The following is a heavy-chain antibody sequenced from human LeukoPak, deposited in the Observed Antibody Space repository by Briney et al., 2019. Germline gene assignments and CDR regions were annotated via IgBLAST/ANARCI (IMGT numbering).Heavy chain of an antibody. J-gene: IGHJ3*02. V-gene: IGHV1-46*01. CDR1: GYTFTSYY. D-gene: IGHD3-10*01. CDR2: INPSGGST. CDR3: ARAVMVRGGIDI. Sequence: ASVKVSCKASGYTFTSYYMHWVRQAPGQGLEWMGIINPSGGSTSYAQKFQGRATMTRDMSTSTVYMELSSLRSEDTAVYYCARAVMVRGGIDIWGQGTMVTVSS.